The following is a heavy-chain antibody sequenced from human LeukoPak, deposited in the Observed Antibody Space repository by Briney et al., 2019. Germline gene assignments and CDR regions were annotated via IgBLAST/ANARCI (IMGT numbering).Heavy chain of an antibody. CDR2: ISPGTI. D-gene: IGHD2-15*01. CDR3: TRDGRVAYEMDV. Sequence: QAGGSLRLSCADSAFTFRRRHMNWVRQAPGKGLEWVSYISPGTIYYADSVKGRFTISRDNAKNSLYLQMNSLRAEDTAVYYCTRDGRVAYEMDVWGQGTTVTVSS. V-gene: IGHV3-48*01. J-gene: IGHJ6*02. CDR1: AFTFRRRH.